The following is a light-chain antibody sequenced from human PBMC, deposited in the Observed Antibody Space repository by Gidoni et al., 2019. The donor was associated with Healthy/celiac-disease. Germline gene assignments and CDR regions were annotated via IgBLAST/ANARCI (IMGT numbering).Light chain of an antibody. V-gene: IGKV1-39*01. J-gene: IGKJ4*01. Sequence: DIQMTPSPSSLSASVGDRVTITCRASQSISSYLNWYQQKPGKAPKLLSYAASSLQSGVPSRFSGSGSGTDFMLTISSLQPEDVATYYCQQRYSTPPLTFGGGTKVEIK. CDR3: QQRYSTPPLT. CDR1: QSISSY. CDR2: AAS.